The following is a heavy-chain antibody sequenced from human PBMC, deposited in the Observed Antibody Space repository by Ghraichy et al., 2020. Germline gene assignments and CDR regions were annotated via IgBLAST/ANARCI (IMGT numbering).Heavy chain of an antibody. CDR1: GGSIGTYY. CDR2: IYKSGSTFYNP. J-gene: IGHJ6*03. CDR3: ARDIGFSGGWGMGYYYLDV. Sequence: SETLSLTCAVSGGSIGTYYWSWIRQPPGKGLEWIGCIYKSGSTFYNPIYNPSLKSRITISVDTSKNQFSLKLSSVTAADAAIYYCARDIGFSGGWGMGYYYLDVWGKGTTVTVSS. D-gene: IGHD2-15*01. V-gene: IGHV4-59*01.